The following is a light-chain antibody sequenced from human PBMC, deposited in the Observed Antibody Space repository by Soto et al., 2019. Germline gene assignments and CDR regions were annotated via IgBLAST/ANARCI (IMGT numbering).Light chain of an antibody. J-gene: IGLJ1*01. CDR2: DVN. V-gene: IGLV2-14*01. CDR3: ASLKSTSTYA. CDR1: SSDVGAYNY. Sequence: QSALTQPASVSGSPGQLITISCTGTSSDVGAYNYVAWYRQYPGKAPQLLIYDVNSRPSGASDRFSGSKSGNTASLTISGLQAEDEGDYYCASLKSTSTYAFGTVTKVTVL.